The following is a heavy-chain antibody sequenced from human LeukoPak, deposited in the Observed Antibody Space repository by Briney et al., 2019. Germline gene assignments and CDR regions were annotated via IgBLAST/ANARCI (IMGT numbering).Heavy chain of an antibody. D-gene: IGHD6-13*01. J-gene: IGHJ6*02. Sequence: GGSLRLSCAASGFTFSSCAMNWVRQAPGKGLEWVSVIYIGGSTYYADSVKGRFTISRDISKNTLYLQMNSLRAEDTAVYYCARDKSANYYYYAMDVWGQGTTVTVSS. CDR3: ARDKSANYYYYAMDV. CDR2: IYIGGST. CDR1: GFTFSSCA. V-gene: IGHV3-66*01.